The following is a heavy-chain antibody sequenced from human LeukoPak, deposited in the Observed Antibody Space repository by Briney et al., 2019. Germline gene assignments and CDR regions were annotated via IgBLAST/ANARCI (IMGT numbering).Heavy chain of an antibody. Sequence: GGSLRLSCAASGFNFRSNGMYWVRQAPGKGLEWVAVIWYDGTNKYYGDSVKGRFTVSRDNSKNTLYLQMNSLRAEDTAVYYCARGGTSAAGIDYWGQGTLVTVSS. CDR1: GFNFRSNG. CDR2: IWYDGTNK. V-gene: IGHV3-33*07. CDR3: ARGGTSAAGIDY. J-gene: IGHJ4*02. D-gene: IGHD6-13*01.